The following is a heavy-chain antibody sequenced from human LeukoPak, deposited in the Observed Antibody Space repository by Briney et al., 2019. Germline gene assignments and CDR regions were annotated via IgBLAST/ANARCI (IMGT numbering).Heavy chain of an antibody. V-gene: IGHV4-4*07. CDR1: GASISAFH. CDR3: ARKDGDY. CDR2: IYSSGST. Sequence: SGTRSLTCTVSGASISAFHWTWFRQPAGKTLEWIGLIYSSGSTLLNPSLKTRVAMSLDLTKNQLSLRLTSLTATDTAMYYCARKDGDYWGQGTLVTVSS. J-gene: IGHJ4*02.